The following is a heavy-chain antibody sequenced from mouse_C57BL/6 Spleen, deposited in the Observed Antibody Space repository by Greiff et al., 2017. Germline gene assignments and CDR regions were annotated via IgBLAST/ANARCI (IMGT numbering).Heavy chain of an antibody. V-gene: IGHV5-9*01. D-gene: IGHD1-1*01. CDR3: ARADYYGSSYGFAY. CDR2: ISGGGGNT. Sequence: DVMLVESGGGLVKPGGSLKLSCAASGFTFSSYTMSWVRQTPEKRLEWVATISGGGGNTYYPDSVKGRFTISRDNAKNTLYLQMSSLRSEDTALYYCARADYYGSSYGFAYWGQWTLVTVSA. J-gene: IGHJ3*01. CDR1: GFTFSSYT.